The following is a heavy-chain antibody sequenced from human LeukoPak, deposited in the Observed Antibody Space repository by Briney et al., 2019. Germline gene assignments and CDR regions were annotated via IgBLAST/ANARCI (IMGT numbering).Heavy chain of an antibody. V-gene: IGHV4-34*01. D-gene: IGHD3-3*01. J-gene: IGHJ6*02. Sequence: RTSETLSLTCAVYGGSFSGYYWSWIRQPPGKGLEWIGEINHSGSTNYNPSLKSRVTISVDTSKNQFSLKLSSVTAADTAVYYCARLGFWSVHRVYAMDVWGQGTTVTVSS. CDR2: INHSGST. CDR1: GGSFSGYY. CDR3: ARLGFWSVHRVYAMDV.